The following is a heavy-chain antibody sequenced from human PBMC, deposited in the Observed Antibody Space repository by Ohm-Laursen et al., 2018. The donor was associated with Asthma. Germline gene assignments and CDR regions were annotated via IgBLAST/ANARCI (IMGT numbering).Heavy chain of an antibody. CDR3: ATLGDSSITQ. V-gene: IGHV3-48*04. CDR1: GFTFSSYI. J-gene: IGHJ4*02. D-gene: IGHD3-16*01. Sequence: SLRLSCAASGFTFSSYIMNWVRQAPGKGLEWVSYISSSSSTIYYADSVKGRFTISRDNAKNSLYLQMNSLRVDDTAVYYCATLGDSSITQWGQGTLVTVFS. CDR2: ISSSSSTI.